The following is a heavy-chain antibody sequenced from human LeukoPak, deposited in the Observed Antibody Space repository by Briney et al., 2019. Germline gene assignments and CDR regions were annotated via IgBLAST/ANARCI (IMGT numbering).Heavy chain of an antibody. D-gene: IGHD1-1*01. CDR2: INSDGSST. CDR3: AAVTSDY. CDR1: GFTFSSYS. J-gene: IGHJ4*02. V-gene: IGHV3-74*01. Sequence: GGSLRLSCAASGFTFSSYSMNWVRQAPGKGLVWVSRINSDGSSTSYADSVKGRFTISRDNAKNTLYLQMNSLRDEDTAMYYCAAVTSDYWGQGTLVTVSS.